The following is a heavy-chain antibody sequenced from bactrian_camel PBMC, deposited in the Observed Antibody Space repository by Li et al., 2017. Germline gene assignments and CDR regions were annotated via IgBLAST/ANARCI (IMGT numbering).Heavy chain of an antibody. V-gene: IGHV3S40*01. J-gene: IGHJ4*01. CDR1: GFQYRDNY. Sequence: QLVESGVGSVQAGGTLKLSCKASGFQYRDNYMGWFRQNPGKEREAVAADYSAGGRQFYHDSVKGRFTVSRDSLKTVSLQMNSLKVEDTAVYYCATEQGDWGLHVDYACRYGRGTQVTVS. D-gene: IGHD3*01. CDR2: DYSAGGRQ.